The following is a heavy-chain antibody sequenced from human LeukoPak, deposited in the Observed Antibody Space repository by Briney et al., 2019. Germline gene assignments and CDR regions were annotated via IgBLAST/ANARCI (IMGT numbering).Heavy chain of an antibody. Sequence: PGRSLRLSCAASGFTFSSYSMNWVRQAPGKGLEWVSYISSSSSTIYYADSVKGRFTISRDNAKNSLYLQMNSLRAEDTAVYYCARERVDSSSRGYYFDYWGQGTLVTVSS. D-gene: IGHD6-13*01. CDR3: ARERVDSSSRGYYFDY. V-gene: IGHV3-48*01. CDR2: ISSSSSTI. CDR1: GFTFSSYS. J-gene: IGHJ4*02.